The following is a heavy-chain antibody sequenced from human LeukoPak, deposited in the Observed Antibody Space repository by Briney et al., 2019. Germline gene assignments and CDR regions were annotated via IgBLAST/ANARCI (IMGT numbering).Heavy chain of an antibody. J-gene: IGHJ5*02. CDR2: INSDGSST. CDR3: ARNRMTTVNWFDP. D-gene: IGHD4-17*01. CDR1: GFTFSSYW. V-gene: IGHV3-74*01. Sequence: GGSLRLSCAASGFTFSSYWMHWVRQAPGKGLVWVSRINSDGSSTIYADSVKGRFTISRDNAKNTLYLQMNSLRAEDTAVYYCARNRMTTVNWFDPWGQGTLVTVSS.